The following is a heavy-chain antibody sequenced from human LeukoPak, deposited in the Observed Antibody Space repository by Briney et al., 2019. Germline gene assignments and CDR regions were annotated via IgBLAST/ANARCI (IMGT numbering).Heavy chain of an antibody. J-gene: IGHJ5*02. CDR2: INAGNGNT. D-gene: IGHD6-19*01. CDR3: ARGPRYFFIAVAGTMGFDP. Sequence: ASVKVSCKASGYTFTSYAMHWVRQAPGQRLEWMGWINAGNGNTKYSQKFQGRVTITRDTSASTAYMELSSLRSEDTAVYYCARGPRYFFIAVAGTMGFDPWAREPWSPSPQ. CDR1: GYTFTSYA. V-gene: IGHV1-3*01.